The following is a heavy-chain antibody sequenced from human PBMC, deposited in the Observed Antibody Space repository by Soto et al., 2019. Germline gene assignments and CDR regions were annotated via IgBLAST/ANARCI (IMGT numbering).Heavy chain of an antibody. CDR1: GYSFTSYW. V-gene: IGHV5-51*01. Sequence: EALKIPCNGSGYSFTSYWIGWVRPMPRKGLEWMGIICPGDSDTRYSPSFQGQVTISADKSISTAYLQWSSLKASDTAVYYCARVQGPPQSARKTTVGWFDPWGQGTLVTSP. D-gene: IGHD4-4*01. J-gene: IGHJ5*02. CDR3: ARVQGPPQSARKTTVGWFDP. CDR2: ICPGDSDT.